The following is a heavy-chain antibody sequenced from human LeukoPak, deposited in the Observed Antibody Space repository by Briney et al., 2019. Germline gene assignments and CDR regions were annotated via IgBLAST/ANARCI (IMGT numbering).Heavy chain of an antibody. D-gene: IGHD6-19*01. J-gene: IGHJ4*02. CDR1: GYTLTELS. V-gene: IGHV1-24*01. CDR2: FDPEDGET. CDR3: AMTGYSSGRWGAYFDY. Sequence: GASVKVSCKVSGYTLTELSMHWVRQAPGKGLEWMGGFDPEDGETIYAQKFQGRVTMTEDTSTDTAYMELSSLRSEDTAVYYCAMTGYSSGRWGAYFDYWGQGTLVTVSS.